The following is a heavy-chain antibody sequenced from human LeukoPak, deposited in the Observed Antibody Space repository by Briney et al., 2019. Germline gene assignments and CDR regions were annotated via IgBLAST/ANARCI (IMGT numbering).Heavy chain of an antibody. V-gene: IGHV3-30*03. D-gene: IGHD6-19*01. Sequence: GGSLRLSCAASGFTFSSYGMHWVRQAPGKGLEWVAAISYEGSNKYYADSVKGRFTISRDNSKNMLYLQMNSLRAEDTAVYYCATSWGGKQASGYSSGWYGDYFDYWGQGTLVTVSP. CDR1: GFTFSSYG. J-gene: IGHJ4*02. CDR2: ISYEGSNK. CDR3: ATSWGGKQASGYSSGWYGDYFDY.